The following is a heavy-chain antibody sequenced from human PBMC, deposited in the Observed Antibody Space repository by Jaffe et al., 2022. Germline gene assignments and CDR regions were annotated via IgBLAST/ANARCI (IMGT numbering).Heavy chain of an antibody. Sequence: QVQLVQSGAEVKKPGASVKVSCKASGYTFTSYAMHWVRQAPGQRLEWMGWINAGNGNTKYSQKFQGRVTITRDTSASTAYMELSSLRSEDTAVYYCARVPHPIYDYGDYLGWFDPWGQGTLVTVSS. CDR3: ARVPHPIYDYGDYLGWFDP. CDR1: GYTFTSYA. D-gene: IGHD4-17*01. J-gene: IGHJ5*02. V-gene: IGHV1-3*01. CDR2: INAGNGNT.